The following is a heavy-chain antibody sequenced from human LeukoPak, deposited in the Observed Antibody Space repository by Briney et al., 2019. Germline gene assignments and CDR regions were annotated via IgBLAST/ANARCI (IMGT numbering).Heavy chain of an antibody. V-gene: IGHV3-30*18. CDR2: ISYDGSNK. CDR3: AKDLRGWCSGGSCYSIDY. D-gene: IGHD2-15*01. J-gene: IGHJ4*02. CDR1: GFTFSSYG. Sequence: GRSLRLSCAASGFTFSSYGMHWVRQAPGKGLEWVAVISYDGSNKYYADSVKGRFTISRDNSKNTLYLQMNSLRAEDTAVYYYAKDLRGWCSGGSCYSIDYWGQGTLVTVSS.